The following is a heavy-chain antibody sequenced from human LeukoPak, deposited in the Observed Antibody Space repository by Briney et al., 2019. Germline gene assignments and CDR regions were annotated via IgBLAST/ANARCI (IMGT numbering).Heavy chain of an antibody. J-gene: IGHJ3*02. V-gene: IGHV4-39*07. CDR2: IYYSGST. D-gene: IGHD6-19*01. CDR1: GGFISSSSYY. Sequence: PSETLSLTSPVSGGFISSSSYYWGWPREPPGKGLEWLGSIYYSGSTYYNPSLKSRVSISVDTSKNQFSLMRSSVASADTAVYYCARDRPGILGGWANAVEIWGEGTMGTVSS. CDR3: ARDRPGILGGWANAVEI.